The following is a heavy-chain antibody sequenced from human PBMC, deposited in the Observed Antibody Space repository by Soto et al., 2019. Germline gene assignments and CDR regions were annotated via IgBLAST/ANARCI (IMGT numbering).Heavy chain of an antibody. V-gene: IGHV4-59*08. CDR2: IYYSGST. CDR3: ARSPHYDILTGYQHLDY. CDR1: GGSISSYY. J-gene: IGHJ4*02. Sequence: PSETLSLTCTVSGGSISSYYWSWIRQPPGKGLEWIGYIYYSGSTNYNPSLKCRVTISVDTSKNQFSLKLSSVTAADTAVYYCARSPHYDILTGYQHLDYWGQGTLVTVSS. D-gene: IGHD3-9*01.